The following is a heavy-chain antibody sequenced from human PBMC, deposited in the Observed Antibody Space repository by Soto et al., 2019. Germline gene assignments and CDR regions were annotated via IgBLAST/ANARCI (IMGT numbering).Heavy chain of an antibody. CDR3: ARDVGYSWFDP. J-gene: IGHJ5*02. V-gene: IGHV4-30-4*02. CDR1: GGSISSGDYY. Sequence: PSETLSLTCTVSGGSISSGDYYWSWIRQPPGKGLEWIGYIYYSGSTYYNPSLKSRVTISVDTSKNQFSLKLTSVTAADTAVYYCARDVGYSWFDPWGQGTLVTVSS. CDR2: IYYSGST. D-gene: IGHD2-8*01.